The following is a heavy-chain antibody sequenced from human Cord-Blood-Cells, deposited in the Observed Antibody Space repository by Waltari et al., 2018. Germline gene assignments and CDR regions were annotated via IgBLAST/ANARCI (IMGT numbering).Heavy chain of an antibody. CDR3: ARHTGQYNWNYEFDY. J-gene: IGHJ4*02. V-gene: IGHV4-39*01. Sequence: PQLQESGPGLVKPSETLSLPCPVSGCPISSSRCYWAWIRQPPGKGLEWIGSIYYSGSTYYNPSLKSRVTISVDTSKNQFSLKLSSVTAADTAVYYCARHTGQYNWNYEFDYWGQGTLVTVSS. D-gene: IGHD1-7*01. CDR1: GCPISSSRCY. CDR2: IYYSGST.